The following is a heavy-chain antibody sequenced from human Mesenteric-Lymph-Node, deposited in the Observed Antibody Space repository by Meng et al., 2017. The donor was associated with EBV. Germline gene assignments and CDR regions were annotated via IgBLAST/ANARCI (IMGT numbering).Heavy chain of an antibody. CDR3: TVPLKTPMAYDS. CDR2: INPTNGDT. V-gene: IGHV1-2*06. D-gene: IGHD5-18*01. Sequence: QVQWVESGGEVKKPGASVKVSCKASGYDFTGNFLHWVRQAPGQGLEWVGRINPTNGDTNFAKSLQGRVTITRDTSTSTAHMELSRLTSDDTAVYYCTVPLKTPMAYDSWGQGTLVTVSS. J-gene: IGHJ5*02. CDR1: GYDFTGNF.